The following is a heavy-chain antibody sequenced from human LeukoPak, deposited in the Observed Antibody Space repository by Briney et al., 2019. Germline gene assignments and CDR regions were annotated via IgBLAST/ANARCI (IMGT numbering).Heavy chain of an antibody. Sequence: GRSLRLSCAASGFTFSSYGMHWVRQAPGEGLEWVAVIWYDGSNKYYADSVKGRFTISRDNSKNTLYLQMNSLRAEDTAVYYCARVMVSGSYENWGQGTLVTVSS. CDR1: GFTFSSYG. CDR3: ARVMVSGSYEN. V-gene: IGHV3-33*01. CDR2: IWYDGSNK. D-gene: IGHD1-26*01. J-gene: IGHJ4*02.